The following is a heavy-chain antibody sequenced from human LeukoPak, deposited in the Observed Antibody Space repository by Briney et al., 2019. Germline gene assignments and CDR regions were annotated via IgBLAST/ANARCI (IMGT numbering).Heavy chain of an antibody. CDR1: GFTFSSYW. CDR2: ITGDGSDT. Sequence: GGSLRLSCAASGFTFSSYWMHWVRHAPGKGLVWVSRITGDGSDTEYADSVKGRFTISRDNAKNTVYLQMNSLRVEDTAVYYWARVLGGPVYWGQGARVTVSS. D-gene: IGHD3-16*01. J-gene: IGHJ4*02. V-gene: IGHV3-74*03. CDR3: ARVLGGPVY.